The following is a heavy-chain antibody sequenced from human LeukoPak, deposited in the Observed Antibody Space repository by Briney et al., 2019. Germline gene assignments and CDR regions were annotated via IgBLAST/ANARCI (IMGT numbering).Heavy chain of an antibody. CDR3: ARSLEEWELLTCDY. CDR2: TNPNSGGT. J-gene: IGHJ4*02. V-gene: IGHV1-2*02. CDR1: GYTFTGYY. Sequence: ASVKVSCKASGYTFTGYYMHWVRQAPGQGLEWMGWTNPNSGGTNYAQKFQGRVTMTRDTSISTAYMELSRLRSDDTAVYYCARSLEEWELLTCDYWGQGTLVTVSS. D-gene: IGHD1-26*01.